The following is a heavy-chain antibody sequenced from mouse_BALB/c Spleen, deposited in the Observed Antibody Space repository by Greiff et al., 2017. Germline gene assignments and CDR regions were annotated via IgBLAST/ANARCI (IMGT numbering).Heavy chain of an antibody. CDR1: GYSITSDYA. CDR3: ANYYDYDRGFAY. D-gene: IGHD2-4*01. CDR2: ISYSGST. Sequence: VQLKESGPGLVKPSQSLSLTCTVTGYSITSDYAWTWIRQFPGNQLEWMGYISYSGSTSYNPSLKSRISITRVTSKNQFFLQLNSVTTEDTATYYCANYYDYDRGFAYWGQGTLVTVSA. J-gene: IGHJ3*01. V-gene: IGHV3-2*02.